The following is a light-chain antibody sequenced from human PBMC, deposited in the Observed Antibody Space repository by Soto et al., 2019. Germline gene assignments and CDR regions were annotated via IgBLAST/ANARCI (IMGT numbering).Light chain of an antibody. CDR3: QQYGRYWT. V-gene: IGKV3-20*01. CDR1: QSVSSSY. Sequence: EIVLTQSPGTLSLSPGERATLSCRASQSVSSSYLAWYQQKPGQAPRLLIYGASSRATGIPDRFSGSGSGTFFTLTISRLDPEDFAVYYCQQYGRYWTFGQGTKVEIK. CDR2: GAS. J-gene: IGKJ1*01.